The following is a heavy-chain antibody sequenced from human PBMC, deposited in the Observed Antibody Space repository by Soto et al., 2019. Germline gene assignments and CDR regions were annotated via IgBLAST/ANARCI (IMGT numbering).Heavy chain of an antibody. Sequence: GALRRSCSASGFTFSSYSMNWVRQAPGKGLEWVSHISTSSSRIYYADSVKGRFTISRDNAKNSLYLQMNSLRDEDTAVYYCAREWNPLNWFDPWGQGTLVTVSS. CDR1: GFTFSSYS. D-gene: IGHD1-1*01. V-gene: IGHV3-48*02. J-gene: IGHJ5*02. CDR3: AREWNPLNWFDP. CDR2: ISTSSSRI.